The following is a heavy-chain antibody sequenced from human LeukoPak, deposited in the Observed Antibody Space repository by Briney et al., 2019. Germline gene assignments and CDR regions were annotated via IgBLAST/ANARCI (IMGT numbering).Heavy chain of an antibody. Sequence: SETLSLTCTVSGGSISSYYWSWIRQPPGKGLEWIGYIYTSGSTNYNPSLKSRVTISVDTSKNQFSLKLSSVTAADTAAYYCARMVDTAMGWNYYYYMDVWGKGTTVTVSS. CDR2: IYTSGST. CDR3: ARMVDTAMGWNYYYYMDV. D-gene: IGHD5-18*01. CDR1: GGSISSYY. V-gene: IGHV4-4*09. J-gene: IGHJ6*03.